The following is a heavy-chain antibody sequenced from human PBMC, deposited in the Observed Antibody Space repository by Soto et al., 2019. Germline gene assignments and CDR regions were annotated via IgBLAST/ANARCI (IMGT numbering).Heavy chain of an antibody. Sequence: SATLSLTCTVSGGSISYYYWGWIRQPPGKGLEWIGSIYYSGNTNYNPSLKSRVTISVDTSKNQFSLKLSSVTAADTAVYYCARVVAATSRYFDYWGQGALVTVSS. CDR2: IYYSGNT. D-gene: IGHD2-15*01. J-gene: IGHJ4*02. V-gene: IGHV4-59*01. CDR3: ARVVAATSRYFDY. CDR1: GGSISYYY.